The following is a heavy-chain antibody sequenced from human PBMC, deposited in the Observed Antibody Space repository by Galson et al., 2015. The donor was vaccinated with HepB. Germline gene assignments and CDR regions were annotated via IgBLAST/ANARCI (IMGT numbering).Heavy chain of an antibody. CDR2: IIPIFGTA. V-gene: IGHV1-69*13. CDR1: GGTFSSYA. CDR3: AGDGGIAARRPKYYYYYYGMDV. Sequence: SVKVSCKASGGTFSSYAISWVRQAPGQGLEWMGGIIPIFGTANYAQKFQGRVTITADGSTSTAYMELSSLRSEDTAVYYCAGDGGIAARRPKYYYYYYGMDVWGQGTTVTVSS. D-gene: IGHD6-6*01. J-gene: IGHJ6*02.